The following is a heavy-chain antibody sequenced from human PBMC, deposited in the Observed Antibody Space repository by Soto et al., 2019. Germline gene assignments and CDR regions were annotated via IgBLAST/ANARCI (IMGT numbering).Heavy chain of an antibody. J-gene: IGHJ4*02. Sequence: GESLKISCQASGYSFISSWIGWVRQMPGKGLEWMGIIYPGDSGTRYSPSFQGQVTISADKSTSTAYLQWSSLKASDTATYYCARMMAASGTAFDYWGQGALVTVSS. CDR1: GYSFISSW. D-gene: IGHD6-13*01. V-gene: IGHV5-51*01. CDR2: IYPGDSGT. CDR3: ARMMAASGTAFDY.